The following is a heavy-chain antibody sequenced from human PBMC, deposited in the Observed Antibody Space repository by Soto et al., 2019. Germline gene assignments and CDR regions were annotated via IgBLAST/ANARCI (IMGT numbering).Heavy chain of an antibody. J-gene: IGHJ4*02. CDR1: GFTFSSYA. D-gene: IGHD3-9*01. V-gene: IGHV3-23*01. CDR3: AKGARVVRYFDWLLSHFAY. CDR2: ISGSGGST. Sequence: GGSLRLSCAASGFTFSSYAMSWVRQAPGKGLEWVSAISGSGGSTYYADSVKGRFTISRDNSKNTLYLQMNSLRAEDTAVYYCAKGARVVRYFDWLLSHFAYWGQGTMVTVSS.